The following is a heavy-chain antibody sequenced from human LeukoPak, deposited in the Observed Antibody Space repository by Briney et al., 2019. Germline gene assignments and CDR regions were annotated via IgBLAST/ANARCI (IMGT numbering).Heavy chain of an antibody. CDR2: ISYDGSNK. J-gene: IGHJ6*03. CDR3: AKAPSYYDSSGYSFYYYYMDV. D-gene: IGHD3-22*01. CDR1: GFTFSSYG. V-gene: IGHV3-30*18. Sequence: GGSLRLSCAASGFTFSSYGMHWVRQAPGKGLEWVAVISYDGSNKYYADSVKGRFTISRDNSNNTLYLQMNSLRAEDTAVYYCAKAPSYYDSSGYSFYYYYMDVWGKGTTVTVSS.